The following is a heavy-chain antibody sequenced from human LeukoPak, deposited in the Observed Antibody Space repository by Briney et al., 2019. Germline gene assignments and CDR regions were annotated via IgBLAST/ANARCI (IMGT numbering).Heavy chain of an antibody. V-gene: IGHV6-1*01. D-gene: IGHD3-3*01. CDR2: TYYRSKWYN. CDR1: GDIVSSNSAA. CDR3: AREYDFWSGYNHNWFDP. Sequence: SQTLSLTCAISGDIVSSNSAAWNWIRQSPSRGLEWLGRTYYRSKWYNDYAVSVKSRITINPDTSKNQFSLQLNSVTPEDTAVYYCAREYDFWSGYNHNWFDPWGQGTLVTVSS. J-gene: IGHJ5*02.